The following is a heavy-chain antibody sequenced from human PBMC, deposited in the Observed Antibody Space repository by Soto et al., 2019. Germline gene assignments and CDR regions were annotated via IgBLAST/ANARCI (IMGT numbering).Heavy chain of an antibody. Sequence: GGSLRLSCSASGFTFSSYAMHWVRQAPGKGLEYVSAISSNGGSTYYADSVKGRFTISRDNSKNTLYLQMSSLRADDTAVYYYVNSRVLRFLGWLYPYYYYCMDDWGQGTMVTVSS. CDR1: GFTFSSYA. V-gene: IGHV3-64D*06. CDR2: ISSNGGST. CDR3: VNSRVLRFLGWLYPYYYYCMDD. J-gene: IGHJ6*02. D-gene: IGHD3-3*01.